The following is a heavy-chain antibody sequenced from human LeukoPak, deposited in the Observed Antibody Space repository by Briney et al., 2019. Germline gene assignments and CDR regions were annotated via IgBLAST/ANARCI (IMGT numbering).Heavy chain of an antibody. CDR3: AREMATEIAIDY. Sequence: GGSLRLSCVASGFTFSRYWMHWVRQAPGEGLVWVSRINSDGDSTGYADSVKGRFTISRDNAKNTLYLQVNSLRAEDTAVYFCAREMATEIAIDYWGRGTLVTVSS. CDR1: GFTFSRYW. D-gene: IGHD5-24*01. V-gene: IGHV3-74*01. J-gene: IGHJ4*02. CDR2: INSDGDST.